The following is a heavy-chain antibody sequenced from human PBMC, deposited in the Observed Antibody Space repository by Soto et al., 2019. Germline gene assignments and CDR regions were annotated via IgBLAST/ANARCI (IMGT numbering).Heavy chain of an antibody. J-gene: IGHJ4*02. CDR1: GGSISSGGSY. V-gene: IGHV4-31*03. CDR3: ARAPETPPIFGVVRPYFFDF. D-gene: IGHD3-3*01. CDR2: IFYSDSF. Sequence: QVQLQESGPGLVKSSQTLSLTCTVSGGSISSGGSYWSWIRQRPGKGLEWIVYIFYSDSFYYNPSLTCRVVILADTSKNQFTLKLSSVTDADTAVYYCARAPETPPIFGVVRPYFFDFWGQGTLVTVSS.